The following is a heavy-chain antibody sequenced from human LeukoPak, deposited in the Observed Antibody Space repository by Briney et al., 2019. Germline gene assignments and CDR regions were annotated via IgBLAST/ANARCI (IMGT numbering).Heavy chain of an antibody. CDR2: ISSSSSTI. CDR1: GFTFSSYS. V-gene: IGHV3-48*01. CDR3: ATFGVIVRNNYLDY. J-gene: IGHJ4*02. Sequence: PGGSLRLSCAASGFTFSSYSMNWVRQAPGKGLEWVSYISSSSSTIYYADSVKGRFTISRDNSRNTLYLQMSSLRAEDTALYYCATFGVIVRNNYLDYWGQGALVAVSS. D-gene: IGHD3-3*01.